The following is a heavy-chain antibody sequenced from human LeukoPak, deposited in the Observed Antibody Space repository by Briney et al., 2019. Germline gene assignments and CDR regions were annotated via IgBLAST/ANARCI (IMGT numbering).Heavy chain of an antibody. CDR2: ISWDGGST. J-gene: IGHJ6*04. CDR1: GFTFDDYA. V-gene: IGHV3-43D*04. CDR3: AKDIGGYYYGMDV. Sequence: GGSLRLSCAASGFTFDDYAMHWVRQAPGKGLEWVSLISWDGGSTYYADSVKGRFTISRDNSKNSLYLQMNSLRAEDTALYYCAKDIGGYYYGMDVWGKGTTVTVSS.